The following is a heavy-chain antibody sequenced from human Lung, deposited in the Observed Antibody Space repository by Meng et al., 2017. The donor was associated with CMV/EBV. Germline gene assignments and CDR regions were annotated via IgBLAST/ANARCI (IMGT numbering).Heavy chain of an antibody. CDR1: GDIVCSNSAA. Sequence: QVTLPQPRPSMVDPSHPLTPTCLISGDIVCSNSAAWNWIRQSPSRGLEVLGRTYNMSNWYHAYAVSLKSRITISPDTPKNHFSLQLNSMTPEDTAVYYCSRGINGGCGDWGQGTLVTVSS. J-gene: IGHJ4*02. D-gene: IGHD4-23*01. V-gene: IGHV6-1*02. CDR3: SRGINGGCGD. CDR2: TYNMSNWYH.